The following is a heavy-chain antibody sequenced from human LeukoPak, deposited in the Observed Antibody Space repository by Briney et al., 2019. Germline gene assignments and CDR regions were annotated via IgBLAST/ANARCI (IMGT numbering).Heavy chain of an antibody. CDR1: GFNFRCYW. J-gene: IGHJ4*02. CDR3: ARANQRHCDSTSCYLKFDY. CDR2: IKQDGSEK. D-gene: IGHD2-2*01. V-gene: IGHV3-7*01. Sequence: QPGGSLRLSCAASGFNFRCYWMSWVGQAPGKGLEGVANIKQDGSEKFYVDSLKGRFTISRDNAKNSLYLQMNSLRAEDTAVYFCARANQRHCDSTSCYLKFDYWGQGTLLTVSS.